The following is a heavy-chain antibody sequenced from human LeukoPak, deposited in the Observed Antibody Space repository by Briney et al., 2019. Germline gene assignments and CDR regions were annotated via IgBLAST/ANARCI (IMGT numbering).Heavy chain of an antibody. J-gene: IGHJ5*02. CDR1: GGSFSGYY. CDR3: ARALGATVTETRHLSGWFDP. V-gene: IGHV4-59*01. CDR2: IYYSGST. Sequence: SETLSLTCAVYGGSFSGYYWSWIRQPPGKGLEWIGYIYYSGSTNYNPSLKSRVTISVDASKNQFSLKLSSVTAADTAVYYCARALGATVTETRHLSGWFDPWGQGTLVTVSS. D-gene: IGHD4-17*01.